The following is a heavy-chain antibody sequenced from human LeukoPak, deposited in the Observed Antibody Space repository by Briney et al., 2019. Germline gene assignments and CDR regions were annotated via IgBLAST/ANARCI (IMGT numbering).Heavy chain of an antibody. Sequence: SETLSLTCTVSGGSISSYYWSWIRQPPGKGLEWIGYIYYSGSTNYNQSLKRGVNISVDTSKNQFSLKLSSVTAADTAVYYCARGVIIAVAGTGWFDPWGQGTLVTVSS. J-gene: IGHJ5*02. CDR1: GGSISSYY. V-gene: IGHV4-59*12. CDR3: ARGVIIAVAGTGWFDP. D-gene: IGHD6-19*01. CDR2: IYYSGST.